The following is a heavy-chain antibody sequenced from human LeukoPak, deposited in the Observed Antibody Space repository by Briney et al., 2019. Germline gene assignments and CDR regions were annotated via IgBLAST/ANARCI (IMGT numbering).Heavy chain of an antibody. D-gene: IGHD2-21*02. Sequence: PSETLSLTCTVSGGSISSSSYYWSWIRQHPGKGLEWIGNIYYTGSTNCNPSLQSPVSISVDTSKNQFSLKVNSVTAADTAVYYCARFSNCGGDSYCLDHWGQGTLVTVSS. V-gene: IGHV4-61*01. CDR3: ARFSNCGGDSYCLDH. J-gene: IGHJ4*02. CDR1: GGSISSSSYY. CDR2: IYYTGST.